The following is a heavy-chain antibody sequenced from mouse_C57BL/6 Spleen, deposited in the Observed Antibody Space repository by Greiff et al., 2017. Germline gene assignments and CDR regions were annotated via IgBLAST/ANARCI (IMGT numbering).Heavy chain of an antibody. D-gene: IGHD2-2*01. CDR2: IYPGDGDT. J-gene: IGHJ3*01. CDR3: AREGAYGYDRSFAY. Sequence: VQVVESGAELVKPGASVKISCKASGYAFSSYWMNWVKQRPGKGLEWIGQIYPGDGDTNYNGKFKGKATLTADKSSSTAYMQLSSLTSEDSAVYFCAREGAYGYDRSFAYWGQGTLVTVSA. V-gene: IGHV1-80*01. CDR1: GYAFSSYW.